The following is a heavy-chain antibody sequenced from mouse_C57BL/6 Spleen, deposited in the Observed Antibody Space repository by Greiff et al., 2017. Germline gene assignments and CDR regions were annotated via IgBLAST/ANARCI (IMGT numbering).Heavy chain of an antibody. V-gene: IGHV1-50*01. J-gene: IGHJ4*01. CDR3: ARRSLYYAMDY. CDR2: IDPSDSYT. CDR1: GYTFTSYW. Sequence: QVQLQQTGAELVKPGASVKLSCKASGYTFTSYWMQWVKQRPGQGLEWIGEIDPSDSYTNYNQKFKGKATLTVDTSSSTAYMQLSSLTSADSAVYYCARRSLYYAMDYWGQGTSVTVAS.